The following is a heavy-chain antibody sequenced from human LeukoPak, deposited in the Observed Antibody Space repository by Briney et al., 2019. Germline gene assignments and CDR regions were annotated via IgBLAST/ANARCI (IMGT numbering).Heavy chain of an antibody. V-gene: IGHV4-39*07. CDR1: GGSVYTSDYY. D-gene: IGHD2-2*02. Sequence: SETLSLTCTVSGGSVYTSDYYWGWVRQPPGKGPEWIGDIFYTGKTNYNPSLKSRVSISVDTSKNQFSLKLSSVTAADTAVYYCARRSALYGWFDPWGQGTLVTVSS. CDR2: IFYTGKT. CDR3: ARRSALYGWFDP. J-gene: IGHJ5*02.